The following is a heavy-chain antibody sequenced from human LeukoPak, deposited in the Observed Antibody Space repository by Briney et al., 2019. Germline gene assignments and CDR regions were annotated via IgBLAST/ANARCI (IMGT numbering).Heavy chain of an antibody. CDR1: GGSISSYY. J-gene: IGHJ4*02. CDR3: ARQSRGLAVAGLDY. V-gene: IGHV4-59*08. D-gene: IGHD6-19*01. CDR2: IYYNGST. Sequence: SETLSLTCTVSGGSISSYYWTWIRQPPGKGLEWIGYIYYNGSTNYSPSLKTRVTISVDTSKNLFSLKLTSVTAADTAVYYCARQSRGLAVAGLDYWGQGTLVTVSS.